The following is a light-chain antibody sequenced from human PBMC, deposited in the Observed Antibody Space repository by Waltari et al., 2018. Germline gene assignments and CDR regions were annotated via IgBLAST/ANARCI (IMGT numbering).Light chain of an antibody. CDR3: QSYESSNLSLYV. V-gene: IGLV6-57*04. Sequence: NFILTQPHSVSESPGKTVTISCTRSSGSIASNFVQWYQQRPGSAPTIVIYESNQRPSAFPGLFSGSIDSTSNSASLTISGLMSEDDADDYCQSYESSNLSLYVFGTGTKVTVL. CDR1: SGSIASNF. J-gene: IGLJ1*01. CDR2: ESN.